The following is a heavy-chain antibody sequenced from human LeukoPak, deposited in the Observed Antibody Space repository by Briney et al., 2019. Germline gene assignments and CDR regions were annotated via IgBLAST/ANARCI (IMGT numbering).Heavy chain of an antibody. CDR2: INPNSGGT. D-gene: IGHD6-19*01. CDR1: GYTFTGYY. CDR3: ARVVPSGWLIQTGNWFDP. J-gene: IGHJ5*02. V-gene: IGHV1-2*02. Sequence: ASVKVSCKASGYTFTGYYMHWVRQAPGQGLEWMGWINPNSGGTNYAQKFQGRVTMTRDTSISTAYMELRSLRSDDTAVYYCARVVPSGWLIQTGNWFDPWGQGTLVTVSS.